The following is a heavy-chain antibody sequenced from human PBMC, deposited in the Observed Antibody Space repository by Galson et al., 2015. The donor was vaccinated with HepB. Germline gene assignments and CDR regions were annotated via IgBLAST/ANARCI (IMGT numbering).Heavy chain of an antibody. CDR1: GFTFSSYS. Sequence: SLRLSCAASGFTFSSYSMNWVRQAPGKGLEWVSSISSSSSYIYYADSVRGRFTISRDNAKNSLYLQMNSLRAEDTAVYYCARDPYSNYWGITYYFDYWGQGTLVTVSS. V-gene: IGHV3-21*01. J-gene: IGHJ4*02. D-gene: IGHD4-11*01. CDR2: ISSSSSYI. CDR3: ARDPYSNYWGITYYFDY.